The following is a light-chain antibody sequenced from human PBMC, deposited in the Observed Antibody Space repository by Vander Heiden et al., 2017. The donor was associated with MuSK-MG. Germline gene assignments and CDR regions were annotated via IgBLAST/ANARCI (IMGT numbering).Light chain of an antibody. CDR2: DAS. Sequence: DIQMTQSPSSLSASVGDRVTITCQASQDISNYLNWYQQKPGKAPKLLIYDASNLETGVPSRFSGSGSGTDFTFTISSLQPEDIATYYCQQNYNLPPITFGQGTRLEIK. V-gene: IGKV1-33*01. J-gene: IGKJ5*01. CDR1: QDISNY. CDR3: QQNYNLPPIT.